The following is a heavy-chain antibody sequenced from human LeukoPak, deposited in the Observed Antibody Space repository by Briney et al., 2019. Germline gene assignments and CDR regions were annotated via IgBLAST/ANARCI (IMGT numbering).Heavy chain of an antibody. CDR3: ARFSSYYDSSGYSRYYFDY. J-gene: IGHJ4*02. V-gene: IGHV4-61*02. CDR1: GGSISSGSYY. D-gene: IGHD3-22*01. CDR2: IYTSGST. Sequence: SQTLSLTCTVSGGSISSGSYYWSWIRQPAGKGLEWIGRIYTSGSTNYNPSLKSRVTISVDTSKNRFSLKLSSVTAADTAVYYCARFSSYYDSSGYSRYYFDYWGQGTLVTVSS.